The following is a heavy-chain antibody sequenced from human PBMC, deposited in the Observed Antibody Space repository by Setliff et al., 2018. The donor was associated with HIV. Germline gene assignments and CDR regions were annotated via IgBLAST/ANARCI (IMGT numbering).Heavy chain of an antibody. CDR3: ARGYPVSYYYYMDV. CDR1: GGSISSGGYY. Sequence: NPSETLSLTCTVSGGSISSGGYYWGWIRQQPGKGLEWIGYIYYSGSTYYNPSLKSRVTISVDTSKNQFSLKLSSVTAADTAVYYCARGYPVSYYYYMDVWGKGTTVTVSS. CDR2: IYYSGST. V-gene: IGHV4-31*03. D-gene: IGHD3-16*02. J-gene: IGHJ6*03.